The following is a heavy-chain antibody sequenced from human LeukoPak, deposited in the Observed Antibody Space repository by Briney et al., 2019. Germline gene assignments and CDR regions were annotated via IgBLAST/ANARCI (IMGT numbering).Heavy chain of an antibody. CDR2: IGGGGSTI. Sequence: GGSLRLSCAASGFTFSIYSMNWVRQAPGKGLEWISYIGGGGSTISYADSVKGRFTISRDNAKNSLFLQMNSLRAEDTAVYYCARSPTGSLDYWGQGTLVTVSS. V-gene: IGHV3-48*01. CDR1: GFTFSIYS. J-gene: IGHJ4*02. CDR3: ARSPTGSLDY. D-gene: IGHD1-14*01.